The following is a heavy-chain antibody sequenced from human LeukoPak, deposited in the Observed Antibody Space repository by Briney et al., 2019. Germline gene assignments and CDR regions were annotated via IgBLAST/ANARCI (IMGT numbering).Heavy chain of an antibody. Sequence: ASVKVSCKASGYTFTNYSIIWVRQAPGQGLEWMGWISTYNGKTNYAQNLQGRVTMTTDRSTSTAYMELRSLRSDDTAVYYCARGSGYYWEFDYWGQGTLVTVSS. V-gene: IGHV1-18*01. CDR2: ISTYNGKT. J-gene: IGHJ4*02. CDR1: GYTFTNYS. D-gene: IGHD3-3*01. CDR3: ARGSGYYWEFDY.